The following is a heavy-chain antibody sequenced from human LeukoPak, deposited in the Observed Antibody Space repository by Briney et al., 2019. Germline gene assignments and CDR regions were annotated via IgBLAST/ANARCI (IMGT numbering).Heavy chain of an antibody. CDR1: GDSLYPYY. V-gene: IGHV4-4*08. CDR2: VYSAGAT. D-gene: IGHD2/OR15-2a*01. CDR3: AREILEGRPGRFDC. J-gene: IGHJ4*02. Sequence: SETLSLTCTVSGDSLYPYYWNWIRQPPGKGLEWIGFVYSAGATNYIPSLKSRVTIFVDTSKNQFSLKLTSVNAADPAVYFCAREILEGRPGRFDCWGQGTLVTVSS.